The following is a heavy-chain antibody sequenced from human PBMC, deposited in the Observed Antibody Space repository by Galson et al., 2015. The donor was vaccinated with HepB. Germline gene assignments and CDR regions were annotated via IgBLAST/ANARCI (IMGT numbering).Heavy chain of an antibody. J-gene: IGHJ4*02. Sequence: SVKVSCKASGYTFTGSHMHWVRQAPGQGLEWMGWISPDSGGTTYAQEFQGRVTMTRDTSISTAYMELSSLRSDDTAVCYCATGGDCNGGSCYEGYWGQGTLVTVSS. CDR1: GYTFTGSH. V-gene: IGHV1-2*02. CDR2: ISPDSGGT. CDR3: ATGGDCNGGSCYEGY. D-gene: IGHD2-15*01.